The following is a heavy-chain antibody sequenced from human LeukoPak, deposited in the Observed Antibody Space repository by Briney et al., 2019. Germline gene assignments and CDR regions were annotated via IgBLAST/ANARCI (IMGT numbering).Heavy chain of an antibody. V-gene: IGHV3-74*01. CDR3: VRDLDLGGYSSFEY. D-gene: IGHD4-23*01. CDR1: GFTFSSYFW. J-gene: IGHJ4*02. CDR2: IKSDGSSS. Sequence: GGSLRLSCAASGFTFSSYFWMHWGRQAPGKGLVCGSRIKSDGSSSTYADSVTGRFTLSRDNAKNSLYLQMNALRAEDTAVYYCVRDLDLGGYSSFEYWGQGTLVTVSS.